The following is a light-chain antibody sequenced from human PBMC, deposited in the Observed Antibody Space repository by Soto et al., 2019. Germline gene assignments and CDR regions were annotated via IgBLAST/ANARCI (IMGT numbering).Light chain of an antibody. CDR1: YGSVSTSYY. J-gene: IGLJ2*01. CDR2: STN. CDR3: VLYMGSGIWV. V-gene: IGLV8-61*01. Sequence: QTVVTQEPSFSVSPGGTVTLTCGLSYGSVSTSYYPSWYQQTPGQAPRTLIYSTNTRSSGVPDRFSGSILGNKAALTITGAQADDESDYYCVLYMGSGIWVFGGGTKLIVL.